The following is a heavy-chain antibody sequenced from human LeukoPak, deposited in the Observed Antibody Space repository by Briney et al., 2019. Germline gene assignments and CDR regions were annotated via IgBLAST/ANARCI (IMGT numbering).Heavy chain of an antibody. D-gene: IGHD3-10*01. Sequence: GGSLRLSCAASGFTFSSYAMSWVRQAPGKGLEWVSAIIGSGGSTYYADSVKGRFTISRDNSKNTLYLQMNSLRAEDTAVYYCAKAPKPYYYGSGSPHLDYWGQGTLVTVSS. CDR2: IIGSGGST. CDR1: GFTFSSYA. V-gene: IGHV3-23*01. CDR3: AKAPKPYYYGSGSPHLDY. J-gene: IGHJ4*02.